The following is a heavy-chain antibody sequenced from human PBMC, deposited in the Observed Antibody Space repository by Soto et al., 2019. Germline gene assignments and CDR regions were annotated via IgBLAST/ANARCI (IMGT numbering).Heavy chain of an antibody. CDR3: STDLRLGKNYHSNPYLDF. Sequence: AGGSLRLSCAASGFTFSNAWMSWVRQAPGKGLEWVGRIKSKTNGGTTDYAAPVKGRFTISRDDSKNTLFLQMNSLKTEDTAVYYCSTDLRLGKNYHSNPYLDFWGQGTMVTVSS. J-gene: IGHJ4*02. D-gene: IGHD3-22*01. CDR1: GFTFSNAW. CDR2: IKSKTNGGTT. V-gene: IGHV3-15*01.